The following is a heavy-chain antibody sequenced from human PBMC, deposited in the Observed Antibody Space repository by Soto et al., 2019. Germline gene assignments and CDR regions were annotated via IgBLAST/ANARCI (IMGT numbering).Heavy chain of an antibody. CDR1: GGCFSGYY. Sequence: XATLSLTCAVYGGCFSGYYWSWIGQPPGKGLEWIGEINHSGSTNYNPSLKSRVTISVDTSKNQFSLKLSSVTAADTAVYYCASRRHQWLRRNWFDHSGHGTLVTAPQ. V-gene: IGHV4-34*01. J-gene: IGHJ5*02. CDR2: INHSGST. D-gene: IGHD5-12*01. CDR3: ASRRHQWLRRNWFDH.